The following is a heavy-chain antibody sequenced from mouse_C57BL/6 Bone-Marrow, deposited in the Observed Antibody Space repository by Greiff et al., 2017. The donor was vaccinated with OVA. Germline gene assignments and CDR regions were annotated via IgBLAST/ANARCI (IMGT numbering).Heavy chain of an antibody. V-gene: IGHV1-78*01. CDR3: AREGFYGSSYLWYFDY. D-gene: IGHD1-1*01. Sequence: LVESDAELVKPGASVKISCKVSGYTFTDHTIHWMKQRPEQGLEWIGYIYPRDGSTKYNEKFKGKATLTADKSSSTAYMQLNSLTSEDSAVYFCAREGFYGSSYLWYFDYWGQGTTLTVSS. CDR1: GYTFTDHT. CDR2: IYPRDGST. J-gene: IGHJ2*01.